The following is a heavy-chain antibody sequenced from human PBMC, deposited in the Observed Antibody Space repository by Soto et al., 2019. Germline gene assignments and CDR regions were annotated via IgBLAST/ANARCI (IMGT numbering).Heavy chain of an antibody. CDR1: GYSFTNYA. Sequence: QVQLVQSGAEVKKPGASMKVSCKASGYSFTNYAIHWVRQAPGQRLEWMGWISAGIGDTKYSQKFQGRVSITRDTSASTSYMELSSLRSEDTSVYYCARGNSGYDFDFDYWGQGTLVTVSS. CDR3: ARGNSGYDFDFDY. V-gene: IGHV1-3*01. CDR2: ISAGIGDT. J-gene: IGHJ4*02. D-gene: IGHD5-12*01.